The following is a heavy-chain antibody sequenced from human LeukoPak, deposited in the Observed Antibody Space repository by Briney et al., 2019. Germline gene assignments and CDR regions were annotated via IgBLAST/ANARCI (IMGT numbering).Heavy chain of an antibody. D-gene: IGHD1-1*01. J-gene: IGHJ3*02. CDR1: GGSISSSSYY. Sequence: PSKTLSLTCTVSGGSISSSSYYWGWIRQPPGKGLEWIGYIYYSGSTNYNPSLKSRVTISVDTSKNQFSLKLSSVTAADTAVYYCARDLSPGDRYAFDIWGQGTMVTVSS. V-gene: IGHV4-61*01. CDR2: IYYSGST. CDR3: ARDLSPGDRYAFDI.